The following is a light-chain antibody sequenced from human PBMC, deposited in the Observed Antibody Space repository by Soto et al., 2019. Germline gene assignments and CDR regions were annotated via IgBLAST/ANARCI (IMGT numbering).Light chain of an antibody. CDR3: NADGGSNNLV. Sequence: QSALTQPPSASGSPGQSVTISCTGTSSDVCHYDYVSWYQQQPGKAPKLMIYEVSKRPSGVPDRFSSSKFGYTASLTVSGLQAEADSDYYSNADGGSNNLVFGGGTQLTVL. V-gene: IGLV2-8*01. J-gene: IGLJ2*01. CDR2: EVS. CDR1: SSDVCHYDY.